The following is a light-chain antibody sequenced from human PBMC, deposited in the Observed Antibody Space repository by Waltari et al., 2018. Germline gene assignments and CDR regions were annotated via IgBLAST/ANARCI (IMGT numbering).Light chain of an antibody. V-gene: IGKV1-39*01. CDR2: TTS. CDR3: QQSYSSPRT. CDR1: QTISNY. Sequence: DIQMTQSPSSLSASVGDRVTITCRASQTISNYLNWYQQKPGKAPKLLIYTTSSLQSGVPSEFSGSGSGTDFTLTISSLQPEDFATYYCQQSYSSPRTFGQGTKVEIK. J-gene: IGKJ1*01.